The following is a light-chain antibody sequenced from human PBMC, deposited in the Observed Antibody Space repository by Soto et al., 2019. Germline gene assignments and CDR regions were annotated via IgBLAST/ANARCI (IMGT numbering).Light chain of an antibody. CDR1: SSDVGGYDY. Sequence: QSALTQPASVSGSPGQSITISCTGTSSDVGGYDYVSWYQHHPGKAPKLMIYDVSNRPSGVSNRFSGSKSGNTASLTISGLQADDEADYYCSSYTSSSLYVFGTVTKVTDL. J-gene: IGLJ1*01. CDR2: DVS. V-gene: IGLV2-14*03. CDR3: SSYTSSSLYV.